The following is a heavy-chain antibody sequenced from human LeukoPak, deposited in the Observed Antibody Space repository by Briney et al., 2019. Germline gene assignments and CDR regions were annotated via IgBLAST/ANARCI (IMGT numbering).Heavy chain of an antibody. CDR1: GITFNNAW. D-gene: IGHD2-2*01. J-gene: IGHJ4*02. V-gene: IGHV3-15*01. CDR3: TAGLGSSDHDY. Sequence: GGAPRPPWSGPGITFNNAWIGWVRPGPGKGLEVVGRIKSKTDGGTRDFAAPVKGRFAISRDDSKSTLYLQMNSLKTEDTAVYYCTAGLGSSDHDYWGQGTLVTVSS. CDR2: IKSKTDGGTR.